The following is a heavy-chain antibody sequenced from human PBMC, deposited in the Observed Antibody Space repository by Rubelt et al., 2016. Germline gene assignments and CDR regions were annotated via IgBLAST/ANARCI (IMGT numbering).Heavy chain of an antibody. Sequence: QVQLVQSGAEVKKPGSSVKASCKASGGTFSSYAISWVRQAPGQGLEWMGGIIPIFGTANYAQKFQGRVTITADKSTSTAYRELSSLRSEDTAVYYCAISTYYYDSSGYYPYWYFDLWGRGTLVTVSS. D-gene: IGHD3-22*01. CDR3: AISTYYYDSSGYYPYWYFDL. CDR2: IIPIFGTA. V-gene: IGHV1-69*06. J-gene: IGHJ2*01. CDR1: GGTFSSYA.